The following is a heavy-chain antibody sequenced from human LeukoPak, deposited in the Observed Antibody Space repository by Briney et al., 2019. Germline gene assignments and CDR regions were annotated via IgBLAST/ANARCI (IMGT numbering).Heavy chain of an antibody. CDR3: AKRSGYPTRWSFDV. J-gene: IGHJ4*02. V-gene: IGHV3-23*01. CDR2: ISGRGDNP. Sequence: QAGGSLRLSCAAAGFSFSSYAMSWVRQGPGKGLEWVSSISGRGDNPYYAESVKGPFTISRDNSKNPLFLQMNSLRAEDTAVFYCAKRSGYPTRWSFDVWGQGTLVTVSS. CDR1: GFSFSSYA. D-gene: IGHD2-2*03.